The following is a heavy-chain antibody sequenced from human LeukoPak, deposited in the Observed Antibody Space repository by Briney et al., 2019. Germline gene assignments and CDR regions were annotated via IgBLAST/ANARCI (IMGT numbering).Heavy chain of an antibody. D-gene: IGHD3-16*01. CDR2: IKTDGSNT. J-gene: IGHJ3*01. V-gene: IGHV3-74*01. Sequence: GGSLRLSCAASGFTFSSYWVHWVRQAPGKGLVWVSRIKTDGSNTNYADSVKGRFTISRDNAKNTLYLRMSSLRAEDTAVYYCARDFLHLGGWGQGTMVTVSS. CDR1: GFTFSSYW. CDR3: ARDFLHLGG.